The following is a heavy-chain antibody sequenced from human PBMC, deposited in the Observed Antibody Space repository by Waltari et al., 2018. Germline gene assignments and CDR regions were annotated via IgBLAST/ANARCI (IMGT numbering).Heavy chain of an antibody. CDR3: ARGTGDGGFDY. Sequence: EVQLVESGGGLVKPGASLGLSCSASGFTFGRYWIPWVRQAPGKGLEWVANIKQDGSEKYYVDSVKGRFTISRDNAKNSLYLQMNSLRAEDTAVYYCARGTGDGGFDYWGQGTLVTVSS. CDR1: GFTFGRYW. D-gene: IGHD4-17*01. J-gene: IGHJ4*02. V-gene: IGHV3-7*02. CDR2: IKQDGSEK.